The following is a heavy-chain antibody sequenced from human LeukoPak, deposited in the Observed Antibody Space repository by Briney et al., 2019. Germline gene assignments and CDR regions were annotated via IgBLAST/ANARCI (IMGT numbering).Heavy chain of an antibody. CDR1: GGTFSSYA. Sequence: ASVKVSCKASGGTFSSYAISWVRQAPGQGLEWMGGIIPIFGTANYAQKFQGRVTITADESTSTAYMELSSLRSEDTAVYYCARHLAYCGGDCYYFDYWGQGTLVTVSS. CDR3: ARHLAYCGGDCYYFDY. CDR2: IIPIFGTA. V-gene: IGHV1-69*13. J-gene: IGHJ4*02. D-gene: IGHD2-21*02.